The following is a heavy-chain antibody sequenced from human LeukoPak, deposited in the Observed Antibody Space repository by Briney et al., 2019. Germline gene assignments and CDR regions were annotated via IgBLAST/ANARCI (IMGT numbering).Heavy chain of an antibody. D-gene: IGHD6-13*01. J-gene: IGHJ4*02. CDR3: ARLRRSHADF. CDR1: GFTFSSYA. Sequence: GSLRLSCAASGFTFSSYAMSWVRQAPGKGLEWIGTIYYSANTYYNPSLKSRLTISIDTSKNQFSLKLSSLTATDAAVYYCARLRRSHADFWGQGTLVTVSS. CDR2: IYYSANT. V-gene: IGHV4-39*01.